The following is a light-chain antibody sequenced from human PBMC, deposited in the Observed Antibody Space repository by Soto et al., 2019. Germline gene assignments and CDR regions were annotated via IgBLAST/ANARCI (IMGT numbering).Light chain of an antibody. J-gene: IGKJ4*01. CDR3: QQYNNWPPLT. CDR2: GAS. Sequence: EIVMTQSPATLSVSPGERATLSCRASQSVSSNLACSQQKPGQAPRLIIYGASTRATGIPARFSGSGSGTEFTLTISSLKSEDFAVYYCQQYNNWPPLTFGGGTKVEIK. V-gene: IGKV3-15*01. CDR1: QSVSSN.